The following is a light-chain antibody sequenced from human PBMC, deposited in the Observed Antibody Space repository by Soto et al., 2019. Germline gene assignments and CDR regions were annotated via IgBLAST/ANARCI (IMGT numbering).Light chain of an antibody. J-gene: IGKJ3*01. CDR1: QSVNSY. CDR2: DAS. Sequence: EIVLTQSPATLSLSPGERATLSCRASQSVNSYLAWYQQKPGQAPRLLIYDASNRATGIPARFSGSGSGTDFPLTISSLEPEDFAVYYCQQHSNWPPFTLGPGTKLDIK. V-gene: IGKV3-11*01. CDR3: QQHSNWPPFT.